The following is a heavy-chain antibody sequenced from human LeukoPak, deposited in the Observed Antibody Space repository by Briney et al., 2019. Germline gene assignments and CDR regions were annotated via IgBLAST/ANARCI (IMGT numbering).Heavy chain of an antibody. J-gene: IGHJ4*02. Sequence: GGSLRLSCAASGSTFSSSAMSWVRQAPGKGLEWVSNISGSGSGGSTYYADSVKGRFTISRDNSKNTLYLQMNSLRAEDTAVYYCAKDQPLWFGELHRYFDYWGQGTLVTVSS. CDR1: GSTFSSSA. CDR3: AKDQPLWFGELHRYFDY. V-gene: IGHV3-23*01. CDR2: ISGSGSGGST. D-gene: IGHD3-10*01.